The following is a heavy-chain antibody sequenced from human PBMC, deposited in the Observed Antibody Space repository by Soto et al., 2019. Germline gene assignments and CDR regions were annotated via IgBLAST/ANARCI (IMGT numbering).Heavy chain of an antibody. CDR3: ARVTVAATEGRYYYYYGMDV. CDR1: GGSVSSGSYY. J-gene: IGHJ6*02. CDR2: IYYSGST. Sequence: SETLSLTCTVSGGSVSSGSYYWSWIRQPPGKGLEWIGYIYYSGSTNYNPSLKSRVTISVDTSKNQFSLKLSSVTAADTAVYYCARVTVAATEGRYYYYYGMDVWGQGTTVTVSS. V-gene: IGHV4-61*01. D-gene: IGHD2-15*01.